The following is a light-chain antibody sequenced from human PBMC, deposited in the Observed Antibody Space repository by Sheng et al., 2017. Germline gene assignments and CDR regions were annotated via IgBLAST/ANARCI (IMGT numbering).Light chain of an antibody. Sequence: SYELTQPPSVSVSPGQTASITCSGDKLGDKYASWYQHKPGQSPVLVIYEDSERPSGIPERFSGSNSGNTATLTINGAQAMDEADYYCQAWDSSTSYVFGTGTKVTVL. CDR3: QAWDSSTSYV. V-gene: IGLV3-1*01. J-gene: IGLJ1*01. CDR1: KLGDKY. CDR2: EDS.